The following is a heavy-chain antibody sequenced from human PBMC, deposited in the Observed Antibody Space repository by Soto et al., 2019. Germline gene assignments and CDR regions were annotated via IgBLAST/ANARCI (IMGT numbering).Heavy chain of an antibody. Sequence: SETLSLTCTVSGGSISSYYWSWIRQPPGKGLEWIGYIYYSGSTNYNPSLKSRVTISVDTSKNQFSLKLSSVTAADTAVYYCARHKRNRVSGDGGFDYWGQGTLVTVSS. D-gene: IGHD2-21*01. J-gene: IGHJ4*02. CDR3: ARHKRNRVSGDGGFDY. CDR1: GGSISSYY. V-gene: IGHV4-59*08. CDR2: IYYSGST.